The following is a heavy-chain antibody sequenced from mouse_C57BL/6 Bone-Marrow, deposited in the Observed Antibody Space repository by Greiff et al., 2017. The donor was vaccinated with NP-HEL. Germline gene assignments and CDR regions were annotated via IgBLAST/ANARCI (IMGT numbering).Heavy chain of an antibody. Sequence: EVHLVESGGDLVKPGGSLKLSCAASGFTFSSYCMSWVRQTPDKRLEWVATISSGGSYTYYPDSVKGRFTISRDNAKNTLYLQLSSLKSEVKARDNSAKRYGSSNDYWGQGTTLTVSS. J-gene: IGHJ2*01. V-gene: IGHV5-6*01. CDR3: AKRYGSSNDY. CDR1: GFTFSSYC. CDR2: ISSGGSYT. D-gene: IGHD1-1*01.